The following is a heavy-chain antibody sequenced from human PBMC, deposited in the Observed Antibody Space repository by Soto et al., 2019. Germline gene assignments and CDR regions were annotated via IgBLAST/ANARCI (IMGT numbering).Heavy chain of an antibody. D-gene: IGHD2-8*02. CDR1: GFPCESYN. CDR3: AKATATGGGAFDF. CDR2: ILVDGRT. V-gene: IGHV3-23*01. Sequence: GGSLRLSCAASGFPCESYNMSRLRQAPGKGLEWVSTILVDGRTFYVDSVKGRFTISRDNSRNTVYLQMNSLTAGDTALYYCAKATATGGGAFDFCGQGTMVTVSS. J-gene: IGHJ3*01.